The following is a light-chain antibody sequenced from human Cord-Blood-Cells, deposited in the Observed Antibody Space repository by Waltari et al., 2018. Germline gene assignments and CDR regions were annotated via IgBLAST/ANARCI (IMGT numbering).Light chain of an antibody. CDR3: QQRSNWPIT. Sequence: EIVFTQSLATLSLSPGERATLSCRASQSVSSYLAWYQQKPGQAARLLIYDASNRATGNPARFSGSGSGTGLTLTGSCLEPEDFAVYCCQQRSNWPITFGQGTRLEIK. J-gene: IGKJ5*01. V-gene: IGKV3-11*01. CDR1: QSVSSY. CDR2: DAS.